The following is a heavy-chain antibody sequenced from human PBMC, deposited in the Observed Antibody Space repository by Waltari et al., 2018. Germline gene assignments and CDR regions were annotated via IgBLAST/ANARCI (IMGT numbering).Heavy chain of an antibody. J-gene: IGHJ5*02. Sequence: QVQLQESGPGLVKPSETLSLTCTVSGGSISSYYWSWIRQPPGKGLEWIGYIYYRGSTNYNPSLKSRVTISVDTSKNQFSLKLSSVTAADTAVYYCARDAFYANRGFDPWGQGTLVTVSS. V-gene: IGHV4-59*01. CDR2: IYYRGST. CDR3: ARDAFYANRGFDP. D-gene: IGHD4-17*01. CDR1: GGSISSYY.